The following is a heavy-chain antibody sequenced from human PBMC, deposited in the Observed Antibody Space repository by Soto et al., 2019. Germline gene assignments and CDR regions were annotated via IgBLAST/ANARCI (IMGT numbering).Heavy chain of an antibody. D-gene: IGHD6-19*01. CDR3: ARGGWTNDY. V-gene: IGHV4-59*01. J-gene: IGHJ4*02. CDR2: IYYSGST. CDR1: GGSISNYY. Sequence: SETLSLTCTVSGGSISNYYWSWVRQPPGKGLEWMGYIYYSGSTNYNPSLKSRVTMSVDTSKNQFSLRLSSVTAADTAVYYCARGGWTNDYWGQGTLVTVSS.